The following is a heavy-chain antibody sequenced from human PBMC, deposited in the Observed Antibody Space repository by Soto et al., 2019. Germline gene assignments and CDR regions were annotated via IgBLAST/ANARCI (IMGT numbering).Heavy chain of an antibody. V-gene: IGHV3-11*01. D-gene: IGHD6-13*01. J-gene: IGHJ4*02. CDR1: GFTFSDYY. CDR3: ARSPLYSSSWYLFFDY. CDR2: ISSSGSTI. Sequence: LRLSCAASGFTFSDYYMSWIRQAPGKGLGWVSYISSSGSTIYYADSVKGRFTISRDNAKNSLYLQMNSLRAEDTAVYYCARSPLYSSSWYLFFDYWGQGTLVTVSS.